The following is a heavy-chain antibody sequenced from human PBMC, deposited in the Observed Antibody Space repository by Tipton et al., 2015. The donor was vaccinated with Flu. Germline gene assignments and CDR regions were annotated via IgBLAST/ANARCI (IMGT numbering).Heavy chain of an antibody. Sequence: QLVQSGGGVVQPGRSLRLSCAASGFTFSSYGMHWVRQAPGKGLEWVAVISYDGSNKYYADSVKGRFTISRDNSKNTLYLQMNSLRAEDTAVYYCAKDPPPLYGLAVADEVSRYGMDVWGQGTTATVSS. J-gene: IGHJ6*02. CDR1: GFTFSSYG. CDR3: AKDPPPLYGLAVADEVSRYGMDV. D-gene: IGHD6-19*01. CDR2: ISYDGSNK. V-gene: IGHV3-30*18.